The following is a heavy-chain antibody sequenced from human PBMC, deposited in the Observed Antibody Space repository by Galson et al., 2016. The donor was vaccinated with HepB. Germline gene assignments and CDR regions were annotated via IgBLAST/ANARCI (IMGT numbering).Heavy chain of an antibody. V-gene: IGHV4-59*01. CDR2: IYYSGST. CDR1: GGSISTYY. CDR3: ARGDSTGWYRFDS. J-gene: IGHJ4*02. Sequence: TLSLTCIVSGGSISTYYWHWIRQPPGKGLEWIGYIYYSGSTNSNPSLKSRVTISVDTSKNQFSLKLSSVTAADTAVCFCARGDSTGWYRFDSWGQGTLVTVSS. D-gene: IGHD6-19*01.